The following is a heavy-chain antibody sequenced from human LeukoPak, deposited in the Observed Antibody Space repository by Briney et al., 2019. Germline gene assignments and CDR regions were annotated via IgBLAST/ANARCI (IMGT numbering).Heavy chain of an antibody. CDR1: GGTFSSYA. CDR3: ARDSLYDSSGYYLRYYFDY. D-gene: IGHD3-22*01. CDR2: IIPIFGTA. Sequence: SVKVSCKASGGTFSSYAISWVRQAPGQGPEWMGGIIPIFGTANYAQKFQGRVTITADESTSTAYMELSSLRSEDTAVYYCARDSLYDSSGYYLRYYFDYWGQGTLVTVSS. V-gene: IGHV1-69*13. J-gene: IGHJ4*02.